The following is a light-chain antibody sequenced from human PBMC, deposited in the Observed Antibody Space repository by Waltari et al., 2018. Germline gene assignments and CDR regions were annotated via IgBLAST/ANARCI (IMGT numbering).Light chain of an antibody. CDR2: DAS. CDR3: QQHNSYPT. Sequence: DIQMTQSPSSLSASVGDRVTITCEASKGISNWLAWYQQKAGKAPKLLIYDASSLQSWVPSSFICSRSGTEFTLTISSLQPEDFATYYYQQHNSYPTFGGGTKVEIK. J-gene: IGKJ4*01. V-gene: IGKV1-12*01. CDR1: KGISNW.